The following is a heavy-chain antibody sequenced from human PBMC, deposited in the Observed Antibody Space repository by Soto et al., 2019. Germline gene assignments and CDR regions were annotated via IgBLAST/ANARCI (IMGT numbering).Heavy chain of an antibody. V-gene: IGHV1-18*04. Sequence: ASGKVACEASGYTFTSYGISWVRQAPGQGLEWMGWISAYNGNTNYAQKLQGRVTMTTDTSTSTAYMELRSLRSDDTAVYYCAREGRITIFGVVGGNGMDAWGQVTTVIVSS. CDR3: AREGRITIFGVVGGNGMDA. D-gene: IGHD3-3*01. J-gene: IGHJ6*02. CDR1: GYTFTSYG. CDR2: ISAYNGNT.